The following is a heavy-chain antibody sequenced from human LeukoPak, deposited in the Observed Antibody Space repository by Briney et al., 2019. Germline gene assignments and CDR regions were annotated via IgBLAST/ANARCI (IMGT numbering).Heavy chain of an antibody. D-gene: IGHD6-19*01. CDR2: ISAYNGNT. CDR3: AREPSKVVAVAGIDY. CDR1: GYTFTSYG. Sequence: ASVKVSCKASGYTFTSYGISWVRQAPGQGLERMGWISAYNGNTNYAQKLQGRVTMTTDTSTSTAYMELRSLRSDDTAVYYCAREPSKVVAVAGIDYWGQGTLVTVSS. J-gene: IGHJ4*02. V-gene: IGHV1-18*04.